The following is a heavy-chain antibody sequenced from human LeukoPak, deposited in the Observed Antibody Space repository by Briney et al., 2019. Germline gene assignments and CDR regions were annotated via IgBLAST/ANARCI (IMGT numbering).Heavy chain of an antibody. CDR3: ARGQWLPVFDF. CDR2: FYHSGST. D-gene: IGHD3-22*01. Sequence: SETLSLTCSVSGGFNTHYYWSWIRQPPGKGLEWIGYFYHSGSTNYNPSLKSRVTISVDTSKNHFSLKLSSVTAADAAVYYCARGQWLPVFDFWGQGTLVTVSS. J-gene: IGHJ4*02. CDR1: GGFNTHYY. V-gene: IGHV4-59*01.